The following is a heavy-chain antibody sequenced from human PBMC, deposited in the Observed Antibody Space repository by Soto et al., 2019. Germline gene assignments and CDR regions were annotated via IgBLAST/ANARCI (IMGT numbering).Heavy chain of an antibody. D-gene: IGHD3-22*01. CDR1: GGSISSSSYY. CDR2: IYYSGGT. CDR3: ARLKYYYDSSGYYYYYYGMDV. J-gene: IGHJ6*02. Sequence: SETLSLTCTVSGGSISSSSYYWGWIRQPPGKGLEWIGSIYYSGGTYYNPSLKSRVTISVDTSKNQFSLKLSSVTAADTAVYYCARLKYYYDSSGYYYYYYGMDVWGQGTTVTVSS. V-gene: IGHV4-39*01.